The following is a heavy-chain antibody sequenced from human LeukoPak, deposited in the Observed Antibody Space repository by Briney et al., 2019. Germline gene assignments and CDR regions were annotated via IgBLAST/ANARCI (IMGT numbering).Heavy chain of an antibody. CDR3: TRVPLRFLEWLYLDY. V-gene: IGHV1-69*05. Sequence: GASVKVSCKASGGTFSSYAISWVRQAPRQGLEWMGGIIPIFGTANYAQKFQGRVTITTDESTSTAYMELSSLRSEDTAVYYCTRVPLRFLEWLYLDYWGQGTLVTVSS. CDR1: GGTFSSYA. D-gene: IGHD3-3*01. CDR2: IIPIFGTA. J-gene: IGHJ4*02.